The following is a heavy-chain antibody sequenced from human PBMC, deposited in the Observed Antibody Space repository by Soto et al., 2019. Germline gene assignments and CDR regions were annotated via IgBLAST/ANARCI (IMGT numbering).Heavy chain of an antibody. CDR3: ARKSVRDCHSGGGCFSLDV. J-gene: IGHJ4*02. D-gene: IGHD2-15*01. V-gene: IGHV1-69*01. Sequence: QVQLVQSGAEVKKPGSSLKVSCKVFGETLNSNPIGWVRQAPGQGLEWVGGIVPLSDRTNYAQELQGRVTVTADGSTSTVYMELSNLKSDDTAVYYCARKSVRDCHSGGGCFSLDVWGQGSRITVSS. CDR2: IVPLSDRT. CDR1: GETLNSNP.